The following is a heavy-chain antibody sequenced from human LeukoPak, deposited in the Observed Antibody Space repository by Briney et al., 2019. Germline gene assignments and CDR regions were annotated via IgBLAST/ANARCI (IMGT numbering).Heavy chain of an antibody. D-gene: IGHD1-1*01. J-gene: IGHJ5*02. CDR3: AREVTTGTTGVLDP. CDR2: IWYDGSNK. Sequence: GGSLRLSCAASGFTFSSYGMHWVRQAPGKGLEWVAVIWYDGSNKYYADSVKGRFTISRDDSKNTLYLQMNSLRAEDTAVYYCAREVTTGTTGVLDPWGQGTLVTVSS. V-gene: IGHV3-33*01. CDR1: GFTFSSYG.